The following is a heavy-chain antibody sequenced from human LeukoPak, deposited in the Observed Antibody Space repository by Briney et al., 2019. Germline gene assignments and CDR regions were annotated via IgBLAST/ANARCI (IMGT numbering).Heavy chain of an antibody. Sequence: GGSLRLSCAASGFTFSSYWMSWVRQAPGKGLEWVANIKQDGSEKYYVESVKGRFTISRDNAKNSLYLQTNSLRAEDTAVYYCAVGELLSLFDYWGQGTLVTVSS. CDR2: IKQDGSEK. CDR1: GFTFSSYW. CDR3: AVGELLSLFDY. V-gene: IGHV3-7*01. J-gene: IGHJ4*02. D-gene: IGHD1-26*01.